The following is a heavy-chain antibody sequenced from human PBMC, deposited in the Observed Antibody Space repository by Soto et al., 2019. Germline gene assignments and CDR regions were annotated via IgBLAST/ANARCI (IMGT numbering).Heavy chain of an antibody. V-gene: IGHV1-69*01. Sequence: QVQLVQSGAEVKKPGSSVKVSCKASGGTLSNYAFTWVRQAPGQGLEWMGGIIPIFNTANYAQKFQGGVTITADESTSTAYMEVNSLRSEDTAVYYCARVRPTDYVGNYSNGMDVWGQGTTVTVSS. CDR3: ARVRPTDYVGNYSNGMDV. CDR1: GGTLSNYA. CDR2: IIPIFNTA. D-gene: IGHD4-17*01. J-gene: IGHJ6*02.